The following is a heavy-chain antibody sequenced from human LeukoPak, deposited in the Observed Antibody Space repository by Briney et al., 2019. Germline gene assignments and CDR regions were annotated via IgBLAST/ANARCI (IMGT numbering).Heavy chain of an antibody. CDR3: AKGYFGSGSYYNPYFDY. CDR2: ITNGGTA. Sequence: GGSLRLSCAASGFTFKSYAMNWVRQAPGKGLEWVSGITNGGTAHYGDSVKGRFTISRDNSKSSLYLQMNTLSAEDTAVYYCAKGYFGSGSYYNPYFDYWGQGTLVTVSS. J-gene: IGHJ4*02. D-gene: IGHD3-10*01. CDR1: GFTFKSYA. V-gene: IGHV3-23*01.